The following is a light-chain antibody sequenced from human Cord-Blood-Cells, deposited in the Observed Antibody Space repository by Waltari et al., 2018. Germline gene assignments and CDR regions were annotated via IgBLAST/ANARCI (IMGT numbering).Light chain of an antibody. Sequence: DIQMTQSPSSLSASVGDRVTITCRASQSISSYLNWYQQKPGKAPKLLIYAASSLQSGVPSRFSGSGAGTDFTLTISSLLAEEFATDYCQQSDSTPYTFGQGTRLEIK. V-gene: IGKV1-39*01. CDR3: QQSDSTPYT. J-gene: IGKJ2*01. CDR2: AAS. CDR1: QSISSY.